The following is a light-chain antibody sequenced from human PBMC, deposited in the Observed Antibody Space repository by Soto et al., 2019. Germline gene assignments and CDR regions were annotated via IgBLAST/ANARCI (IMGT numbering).Light chain of an antibody. V-gene: IGKV3-15*01. CDR1: QSVSSR. CDR3: HQYNNFWT. CDR2: GAS. J-gene: IGKJ1*01. Sequence: EIVITHSPSTLSVSPVERVTLSFMASQSVSSRLAWYHQKPGQSPRLLIYGASTRATGIPARFSGSGSGKEFTLTISSLQSEDFGLYYCHQYNNFWTFGQGTKVDIK.